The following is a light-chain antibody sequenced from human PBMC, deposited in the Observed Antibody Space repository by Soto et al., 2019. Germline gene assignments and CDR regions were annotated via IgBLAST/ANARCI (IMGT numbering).Light chain of an antibody. CDR1: QSVSSSY. V-gene: IGKV3-20*01. CDR2: GAS. J-gene: IGKJ1*01. CDR3: RQYGSSPWT. Sequence: ESVLTQSPGTLSLSPGERATLSCRASQSVSSSYLAWYQQKPGQAPRPLIYGASSRAIGIPDRFSGSGSGTDFTLTISRLEPEDFAVYYCRQYGSSPWTFGQGTKVDIK.